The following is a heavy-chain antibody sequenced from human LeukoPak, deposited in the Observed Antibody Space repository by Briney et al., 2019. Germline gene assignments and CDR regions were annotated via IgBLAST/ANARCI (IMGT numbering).Heavy chain of an antibody. V-gene: IGHV4-59*01. CDR1: GGSISNYY. D-gene: IGHD6-13*01. CDR3: ARGGPYSSSLFTADY. J-gene: IGHJ4*02. Sequence: SETLSLTCTVSGGSISNYYWSWIRQPPGKGLEWIGCIYYSGSTSYNPSLNSRVTISVDTSKNQFSLKMSSVTAADTAVYYCARGGPYSSSLFTADYWGQGTLVTVSS. CDR2: IYYSGST.